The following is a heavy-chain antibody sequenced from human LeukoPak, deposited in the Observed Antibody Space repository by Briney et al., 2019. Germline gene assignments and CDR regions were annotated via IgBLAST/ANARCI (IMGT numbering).Heavy chain of an antibody. D-gene: IGHD2-15*01. Sequence: GGSLRFSCAASGFTFSSYAMHWVGHAPGKGRGWVAVISYDGSKQYYADSVKGRFTISRDNSKNTLYLQMNSLRHEDTAVYSCARADVDTAYCSGGSCYPSHWYDCYRLDVWGKGTTVTVSS. CDR1: GFTFSSYA. CDR2: ISYDGSKQ. CDR3: ARADVDTAYCSGGSCYPSHWYDCYRLDV. J-gene: IGHJ6*04. V-gene: IGHV3-30*04.